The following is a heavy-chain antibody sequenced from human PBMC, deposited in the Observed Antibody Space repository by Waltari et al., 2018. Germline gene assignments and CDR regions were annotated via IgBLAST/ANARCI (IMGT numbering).Heavy chain of an antibody. CDR2: IDQNGSVK. V-gene: IGHV3-7*01. J-gene: IGHJ6*02. Sequence: EVQLVESGGGLVQPGGSLRLSCAASGFTFYNSWMTWLRQAPGKGLEGVANIDQNGSVKNFVGSGKGRFTIARDNAKNSLYLQMNTLRVEDTAVYYCARDGDTAMVSWWGYYYYYGMDVWGQGTTVTVSS. CDR1: GFTFYNSW. D-gene: IGHD5-18*01. CDR3: ARDGDTAMVSWWGYYYYYGMDV.